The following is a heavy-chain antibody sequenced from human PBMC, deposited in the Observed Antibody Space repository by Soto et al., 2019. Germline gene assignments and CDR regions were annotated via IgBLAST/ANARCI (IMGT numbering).Heavy chain of an antibody. CDR2: IYWDDDK. Sequence: SGPTLVNPSQTLTLTCSFSGFSLTTDGVGVGWLRQPPGKALEWLALIYWDDDKRYSPSLQTRLTISKDTSKNQVVLRMTNMDLGDAAAYFCALIGWECGSDRCCVAWYFDHWGPGTLVTVPS. CDR1: GFSLTTDGVG. D-gene: IGHD2-21*02. CDR3: ALIGWECGSDRCCVAWYFDH. J-gene: IGHJ4*02. V-gene: IGHV2-5*02.